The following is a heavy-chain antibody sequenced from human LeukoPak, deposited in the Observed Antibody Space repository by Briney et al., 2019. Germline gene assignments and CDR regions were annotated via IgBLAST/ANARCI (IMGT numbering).Heavy chain of an antibody. D-gene: IGHD6-19*01. V-gene: IGHV4-31*03. CDR2: IYYSGST. J-gene: IGHJ6*02. CDR1: GGSISSGGYY. CDR3: ARAPIEGQWLVRRGYYYYGMDV. Sequence: PSETLSLTCTVSGGSISSGGYYWSWIRQHPGKGLEWIGYIYYSGSTYYNPSLKSRVTISVDTSKNQFSLKLSSVTAADTAVYYCARAPIEGQWLVRRGYYYYGMDVWGQGTTVTASS.